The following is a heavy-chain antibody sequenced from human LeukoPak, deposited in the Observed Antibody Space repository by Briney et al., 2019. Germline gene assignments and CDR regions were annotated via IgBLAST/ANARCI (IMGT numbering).Heavy chain of an antibody. V-gene: IGHV3-21*01. CDR1: GFTFSSYS. CDR2: ISSSSSYI. CDR3: ARKWSGYPLDAFDI. J-gene: IGHJ3*02. Sequence: GGSLRLSCAASGFTFSSYSMNWVRQAPGKGLEWASSISSSSSYIYYADSVKGRFTISRDNAKNSLYLQMNSLRAEDTAVYYCARKWSGYPLDAFDIWGQGTMVTVSS. D-gene: IGHD3-3*01.